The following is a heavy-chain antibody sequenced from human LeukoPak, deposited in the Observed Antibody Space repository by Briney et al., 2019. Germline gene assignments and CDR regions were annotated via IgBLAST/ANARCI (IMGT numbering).Heavy chain of an antibody. J-gene: IGHJ4*02. CDR2: IIPIFGTA. V-gene: IGHV1-69*06. Sequence: ASVKVSCKASGGTFSSYAISWVRQAPGQGLEWMGGIIPIFGTANYAQKFQGRVTITADKSTSTAYMELSSLRSEDTAVYYCARGFYYGSGSYYNVMGYWGQGTLVTVSS. CDR3: ARGFYYGSGSYYNVMGY. D-gene: IGHD3-10*01. CDR1: GGTFSSYA.